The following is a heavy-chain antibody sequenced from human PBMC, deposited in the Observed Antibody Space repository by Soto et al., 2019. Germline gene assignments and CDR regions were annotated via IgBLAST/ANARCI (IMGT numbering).Heavy chain of an antibody. V-gene: IGHV4-59*12. CDR3: ARVVRKSDDYFDY. CDR1: GGSISSYY. J-gene: IGHJ4*02. Sequence: PSETLSLTCTVSGGSISSYYWSWIRQPPGKGLEWIGYIYYSGSTYYNPSLKSRVTISVDTSKNQFSLKLSSVTAADTAVYYCARVVRKSDDYFDYWGQGTLVTVSS. D-gene: IGHD2-21*01. CDR2: IYYSGST.